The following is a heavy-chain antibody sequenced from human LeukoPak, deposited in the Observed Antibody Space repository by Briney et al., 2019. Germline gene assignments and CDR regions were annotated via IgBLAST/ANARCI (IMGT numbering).Heavy chain of an antibody. CDR1: VYTFTTYA. Sequence: ASVKVSCKASVYTFTTYAMNWVRQSPGQGLEWMRWINTNTGNPTYAQGFTGRFVFSLDTSVSTAYLQISSLKAEDTAVYYCARDITMVRGVTPFYYYYYGMDVWRQGTTVTVSS. D-gene: IGHD3-10*01. V-gene: IGHV7-4-1*02. J-gene: IGHJ6*02. CDR3: ARDITMVRGVTPFYYYYYGMDV. CDR2: INTNTGNP.